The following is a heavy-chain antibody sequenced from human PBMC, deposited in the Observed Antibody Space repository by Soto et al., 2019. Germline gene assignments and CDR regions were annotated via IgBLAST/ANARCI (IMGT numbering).Heavy chain of an antibody. J-gene: IGHJ1*01. CDR1: GGSINSGGYS. D-gene: IGHD5-18*01. V-gene: IGHV4-31*03. CDR2: SSYGRST. CDR3: SRGILV. Sequence: QVQLQESGPGLVKPSQTLSLTCTVSGGSINSGGYSWSWIRQHPGKGLGWIGCSSYGRSTSYNPSLKSRVTISVDTSKNQFSLKLPSVTAADTAVYYCSRGILVWGQGALITVSS.